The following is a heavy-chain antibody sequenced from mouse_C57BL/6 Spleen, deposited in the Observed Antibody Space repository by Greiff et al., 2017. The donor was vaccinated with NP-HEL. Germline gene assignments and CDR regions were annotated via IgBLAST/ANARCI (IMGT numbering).Heavy chain of an antibody. J-gene: IGHJ1*03. CDR3: ARSYYYGSSYWYFDV. CDR2: INPSNGGT. D-gene: IGHD1-1*01. V-gene: IGHV1-53*01. CDR1: GYTFTSYW. Sequence: QVQLQQPGTELVKPGASVKLSCKASGYTFTSYWMHWVKPRPGQGLEWIGNINPSNGGTNYNEKFKSKATLTVDKSSSTAYMQLSSLTSENSAVYYCARSYYYGSSYWYFDVWGTGTTVTVSS.